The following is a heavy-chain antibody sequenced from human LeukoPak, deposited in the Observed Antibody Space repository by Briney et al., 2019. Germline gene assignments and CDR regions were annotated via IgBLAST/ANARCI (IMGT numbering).Heavy chain of an antibody. J-gene: IGHJ5*02. D-gene: IGHD2-15*01. V-gene: IGHV1-24*01. Sequence: GASVKVSCKVSGYTLTELSMHWVRQAPGKGLEWMGGFDPEDGETIYAQKFQGRVTMTEDTSTDTAYMELSSLRSEDTAVYYCARGYCSGGSCFFDPWGQGTLVTVSS. CDR1: GYTLTELS. CDR3: ARGYCSGGSCFFDP. CDR2: FDPEDGET.